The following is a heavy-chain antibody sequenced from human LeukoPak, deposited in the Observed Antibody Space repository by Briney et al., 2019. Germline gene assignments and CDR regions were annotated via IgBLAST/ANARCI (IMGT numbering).Heavy chain of an antibody. CDR2: IYTSGST. J-gene: IGHJ6*03. CDR3: ASWPRVTGYSSGRRLHDHYYYYMDV. V-gene: IGHV4-61*02. CDR1: GGSISSGSHY. Sequence: PSETLSLTCTVSGGSISSGSHYWLWIRQPAGKGLEWIGRIYTSGSTNYNPSLKSRVTMSVGTSKNQFSLKLSSVTAADTAVYYCASWPRVTGYSSGRRLHDHYYYYMDVWGKGTTVTVSS. D-gene: IGHD6-19*01.